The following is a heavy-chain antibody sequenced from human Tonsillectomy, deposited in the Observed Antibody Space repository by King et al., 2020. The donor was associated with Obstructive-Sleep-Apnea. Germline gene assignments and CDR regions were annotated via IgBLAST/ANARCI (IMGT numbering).Heavy chain of an antibody. CDR1: GFSLSTSGVG. D-gene: IGHD4-11*01. Sequence: ITLKESGPTLVKPTQTLTLTCTFSGFSLSTSGVGVGWIRQSPGKALEWLALIYWDDDKRYSPSLESRLTITKDTSKNQVVLTMTNMDPVDTATYYCAHTYTVGHFDSWGQGTLVTVSS. V-gene: IGHV2-5*02. CDR2: IYWDDDK. CDR3: AHTYTVGHFDS. J-gene: IGHJ4*02.